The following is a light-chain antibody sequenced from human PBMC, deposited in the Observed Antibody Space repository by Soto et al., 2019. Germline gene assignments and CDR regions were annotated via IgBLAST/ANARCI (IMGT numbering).Light chain of an antibody. CDR1: QTIIRY. V-gene: IGKV1-39*01. J-gene: IGKJ3*01. CDR2: AAS. CDR3: QQSYSTLFT. Sequence: DIQMTQSPSSLSASVGDRVTITCRASQTIIRYLNWYQQKPGRAHNILIYAASSLQSKVPSRFCGSGSGTEFTLTISSLQPEDFATYYCQQSYSTLFTFGPGTKVEIK.